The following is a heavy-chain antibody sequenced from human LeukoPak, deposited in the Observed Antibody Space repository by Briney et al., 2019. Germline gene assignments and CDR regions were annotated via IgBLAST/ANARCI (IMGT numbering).Heavy chain of an antibody. CDR2: IGTAIDT. D-gene: IGHD7-27*01. Sequence: GGSLRLSCAASGFTFSSYDMHWVRQATGKGLEWVSAIGTAIDTSYADSVKGRFTISRENAKNSLYLQMNSLRVGDTAVYYCARRNWGSGGGFDIWGQGTMVTVSS. J-gene: IGHJ3*02. CDR3: ARRNWGSGGGFDI. V-gene: IGHV3-13*01. CDR1: GFTFSSYD.